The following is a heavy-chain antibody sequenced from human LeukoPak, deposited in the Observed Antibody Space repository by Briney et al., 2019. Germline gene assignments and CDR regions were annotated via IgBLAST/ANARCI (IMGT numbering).Heavy chain of an antibody. CDR3: ERVILGTAGMDV. J-gene: IGHJ6*02. CDR1: GFTFSSYW. Sequence: GGSLRLSCAASGFTFSSYWMHWVRQAPGKGLVWVSRINSDGSSTSYADSVKGRFTISRDNAKNTLYLQMNSLRAEDTAVYYCERVILGTAGMDVWGQGTTVTVSS. D-gene: IGHD1-1*01. V-gene: IGHV3-74*01. CDR2: INSDGSST.